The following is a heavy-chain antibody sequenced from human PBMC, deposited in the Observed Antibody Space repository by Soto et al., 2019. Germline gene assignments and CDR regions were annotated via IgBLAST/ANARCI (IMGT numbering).Heavy chain of an antibody. J-gene: IGHJ6*03. Sequence: PSETLSLTCTVSGGSIRESGLYWGWIRQSPGKGLEWIGSIFFSGRTHYNPSLKSRVSISIDASKNQFSLNVISVTAADTGVYYCVRSLMDVWGKGTTVTVSS. V-gene: IGHV4-39*01. CDR3: VRSLMDV. CDR2: IFFSGRT. CDR1: GGSIRESGLY.